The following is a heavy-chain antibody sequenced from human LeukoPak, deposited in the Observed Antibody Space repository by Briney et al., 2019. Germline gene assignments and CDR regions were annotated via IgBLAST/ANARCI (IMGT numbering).Heavy chain of an antibody. V-gene: IGHV7-4-1*02. J-gene: IGHJ4*02. CDR2: VNTNTGNP. CDR1: GYTFTDYA. Sequence: ASVKLSCKASGYTFTDYAMNWVRQAPGQGLEWLGWVNTNTGNPTYAQGFTGRFVFSLDTSVSTAYLQISSLKAEDTAVYYCASSYCSGGHCYPQQTVYYFDFWGQGTLVTVSS. CDR3: ASSYCSGGHCYPQQTVYYFDF. D-gene: IGHD2-15*01.